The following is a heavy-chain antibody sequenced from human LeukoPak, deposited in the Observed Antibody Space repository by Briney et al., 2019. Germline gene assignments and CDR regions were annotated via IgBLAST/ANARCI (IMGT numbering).Heavy chain of an antibody. CDR1: GYSFTNYW. V-gene: IGHV5-51*01. CDR3: ARQYCGSTSCYGPSDAFDI. Sequence: PGESLKISCKGSGYSFTNYWIGWVRQVPGKGLEWVGIIYPGDSDTRYSPSFQGQVTISADKSISTAYLQWSSLKASDIAMYYCARQYCGSTSCYGPSDAFDIWGQGTMVTVSS. J-gene: IGHJ3*02. CDR2: IYPGDSDT. D-gene: IGHD2-2*01.